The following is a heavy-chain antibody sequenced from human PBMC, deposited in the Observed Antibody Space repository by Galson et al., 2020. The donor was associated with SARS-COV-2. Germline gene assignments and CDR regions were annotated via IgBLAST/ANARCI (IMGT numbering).Heavy chain of an antibody. J-gene: IGHJ4*02. Sequence: ASVKVSCKVSGYTLTELSMHWVRQAPGKGLEWMGGFDPEDGETIYAQKFQGRVTMTEDTSTDTAYMELSSLRSEDTAVYYCATAWAYCGGDCLRNFHYWGQGTLVTVSS. CDR1: GYTLTELS. V-gene: IGHV1-24*01. CDR2: FDPEDGET. D-gene: IGHD2-21*01. CDR3: ATAWAYCGGDCLRNFHY.